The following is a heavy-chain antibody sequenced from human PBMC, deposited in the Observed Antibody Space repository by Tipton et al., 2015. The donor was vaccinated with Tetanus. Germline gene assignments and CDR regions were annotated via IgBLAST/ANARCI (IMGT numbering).Heavy chain of an antibody. D-gene: IGHD3-10*01. CDR2: IYFSGST. V-gene: IGHV4-31*03. J-gene: IGHJ4*02. CDR1: GGSISSGGYY. Sequence: TLSLTCTVSGGSISSGGYYWTWIRQHPGKGLEWIGDIYFSGSTYYNPSLKSRVTISVDTSKNQFSVNLNSVTAADTAVYYCARDQARGGRGWNYFDYGGQGALVTVSS. CDR3: ARDQARGGRGWNYFDY.